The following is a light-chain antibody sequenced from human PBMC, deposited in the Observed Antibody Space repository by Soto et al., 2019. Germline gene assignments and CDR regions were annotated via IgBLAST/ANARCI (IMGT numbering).Light chain of an antibody. CDR1: QSLLQSNGYNY. Sequence: DIVMTQSPLSLPVTPGEPASISCRSSQSLLQSNGYNYLDWYLQKPGQSPQLLIYLGSNRASGVTGRFSGSGSGTDFTLKISRVEAEDVGVYYCMQALQTPYTFGQGTKLEIK. CDR2: LGS. CDR3: MQALQTPYT. V-gene: IGKV2-28*01. J-gene: IGKJ2*01.